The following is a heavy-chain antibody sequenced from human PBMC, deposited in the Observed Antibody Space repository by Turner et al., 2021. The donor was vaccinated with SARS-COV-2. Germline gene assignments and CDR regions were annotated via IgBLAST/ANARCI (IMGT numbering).Heavy chain of an antibody. CDR2: ISYDGSNK. CDR1: GFTFSNYA. Sequence: QVQLVESGGGVVQPGRSLRLSCAAYGFTFSNYAMHWVRQAPGKGLEWVAVISYDGSNKYYADSVKGRFTISRDNSKNTLYLQMNSLRAEDTAVYYCAREPPFCGGDCYFDYWGQGTLVTVSS. J-gene: IGHJ4*02. CDR3: AREPPFCGGDCYFDY. V-gene: IGHV3-30-3*01. D-gene: IGHD2-21*02.